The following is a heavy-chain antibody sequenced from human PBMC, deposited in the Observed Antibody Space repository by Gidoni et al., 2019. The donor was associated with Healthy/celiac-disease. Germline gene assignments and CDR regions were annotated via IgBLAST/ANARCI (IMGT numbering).Heavy chain of an antibody. CDR3: ERDGPTYCGGDCSILGSWFDP. V-gene: IGHV3-30-3*01. J-gene: IGHJ5*02. D-gene: IGHD2-21*02. Sequence: QVQLVESGAGLVQPGRSLRLSCAASGFTFSSYAMHCVRQAPGKGLEGVAVISYDGRNKYYADSVKGRFTISRDNSKNTLYLQMNSMRAEDTAVYYCERDGPTYCGGDCSILGSWFDPWGQGTLVTVSS. CDR1: GFTFSSYA. CDR2: ISYDGRNK.